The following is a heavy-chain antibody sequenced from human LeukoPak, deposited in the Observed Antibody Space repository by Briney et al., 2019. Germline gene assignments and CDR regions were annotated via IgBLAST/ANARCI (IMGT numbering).Heavy chain of an antibody. V-gene: IGHV4-59*01. CDR1: GGSISSYY. D-gene: IGHD3-9*01. Sequence: SETLSLTCTVSGGSISSYYWSWIRQPPGKGLEWIGYIYHSGNTNYKPSLRSRVTISADTSKNQFPLKLSSVTAADTAVYYCARGILTGYYKDWGQGTLVTVSS. CDR2: IYHSGNT. J-gene: IGHJ4*02. CDR3: ARGILTGYYKD.